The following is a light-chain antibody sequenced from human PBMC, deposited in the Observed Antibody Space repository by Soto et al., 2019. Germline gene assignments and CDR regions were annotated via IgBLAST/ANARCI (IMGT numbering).Light chain of an antibody. CDR2: GAT. J-gene: IGKJ1*01. V-gene: IGKV3-15*01. CDR1: QSISNN. CDR3: QQSYGTPPT. Sequence: EIVMTQSPATLSVSPGERATLSCRASQSISNNLAWYQQKVGQAPRLLIYGATTRDTGIPARFIGSGSGTEFTLTISSLQTEDFATYYCQQSYGTPPTFGQGTTVEVK.